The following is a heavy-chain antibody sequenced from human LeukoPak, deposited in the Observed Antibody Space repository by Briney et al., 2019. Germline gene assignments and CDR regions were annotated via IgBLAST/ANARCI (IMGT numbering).Heavy chain of an antibody. CDR1: GYTLSELS. CDR2: FDPEDGET. J-gene: IGHJ4*02. Sequence: GASVKVSCKVSGYTLSELSMHWVRQAPGKGLEWMGGFDPEDGETIYAQKFQGRVTMTEDTSTDTAYMELSSLRSEDTAVYYCASTVLSSTSPFDYWGQGTLVTVSS. V-gene: IGHV1-24*01. CDR3: ASTVLSSTSPFDY. D-gene: IGHD2-2*01.